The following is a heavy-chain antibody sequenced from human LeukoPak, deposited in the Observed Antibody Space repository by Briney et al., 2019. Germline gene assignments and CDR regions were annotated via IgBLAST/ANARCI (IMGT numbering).Heavy chain of an antibody. CDR3: ARTLMGYNNYYMDV. Sequence: PGGSLRLSCAASGFTFSSYSMNWVRQAPGKGLGWVSFISTSSSYIYYADSVKGRFTISRDNAKNSLYLQMSSLRVEDTAVYYCARTLMGYNNYYMDVWGKGTTVTVSS. CDR1: GFTFSSYS. D-gene: IGHD2-8*01. CDR2: ISTSSSYI. V-gene: IGHV3-21*01. J-gene: IGHJ6*03.